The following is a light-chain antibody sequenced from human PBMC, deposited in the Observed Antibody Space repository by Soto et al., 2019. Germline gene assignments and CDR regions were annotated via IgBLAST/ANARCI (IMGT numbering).Light chain of an antibody. CDR2: DAS. Sequence: EIVLTQSPATLSLSPGERATLSCRASQSVSTLLAWYQQIPGQAPRLLIYDASNRATGIPVRFSGSGSGTDFTLTISSLEPEDFAVYYCHQRGNWPRTFGQGTRVEI. V-gene: IGKV3-11*01. J-gene: IGKJ1*01. CDR1: QSVSTL. CDR3: HQRGNWPRT.